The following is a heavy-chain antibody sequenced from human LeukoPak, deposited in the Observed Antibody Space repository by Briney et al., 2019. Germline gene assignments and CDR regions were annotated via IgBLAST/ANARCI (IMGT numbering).Heavy chain of an antibody. J-gene: IGHJ4*02. D-gene: IGHD4-17*01. V-gene: IGHV3-30*18. CDR2: ISYDGSNK. Sequence: AGGSLRLSCAASGFTFSSYGMHWVRQAPGKGLEWVAVISYDGSNKYYADSVKGRFTISRDNSKNTLYLQMNSLRAEDTAVYYCAKDHYGDYPDYWGQGTLVTVSS. CDR3: AKDHYGDYPDY. CDR1: GFTFSSYG.